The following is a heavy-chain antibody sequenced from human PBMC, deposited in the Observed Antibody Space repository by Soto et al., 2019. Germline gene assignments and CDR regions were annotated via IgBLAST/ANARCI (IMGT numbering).Heavy chain of an antibody. V-gene: IGHV3-33*01. CDR1: GFTFSSYG. J-gene: IGHJ4*02. D-gene: IGHD1-1*01. CDR2: IWYDGSNK. CDR3: ARDRDGNNTNPFDY. Sequence: GGSLRLSCAASGFTFSSYGMHWVRQAPGKGLEWVAVIWYDGSNKYYADSVKGRFTISRDNSKNTLYLQMNSLRAEDTAVYYCARDRDGNNTNPFDYWGQGTLVTVSS.